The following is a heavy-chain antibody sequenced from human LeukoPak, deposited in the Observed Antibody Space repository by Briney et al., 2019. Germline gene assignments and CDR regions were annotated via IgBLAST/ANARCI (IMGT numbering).Heavy chain of an antibody. D-gene: IGHD1-26*01. CDR1: GYIFTDYY. Sequence: GASVKVSCKASGYIFTDYYMHWVRQAPGQELGWMGRINPNSGGTNYAQKFQGRVTMTRDTSISTAYMELSRLRSDDTAVYYCARDLVGARGEWFDPWGQGTLVTVSS. CDR2: INPNSGGT. J-gene: IGHJ5*02. V-gene: IGHV1-2*06. CDR3: ARDLVGARGEWFDP.